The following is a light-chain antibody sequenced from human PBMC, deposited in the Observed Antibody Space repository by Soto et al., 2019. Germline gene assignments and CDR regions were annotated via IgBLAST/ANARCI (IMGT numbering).Light chain of an antibody. CDR3: QQIFDYPLT. V-gene: IGKV1-9*01. CDR2: TAS. J-gene: IGKJ4*01. Sequence: DIQMTQSPSRLSSSVGDRVTITCRASEGISTYLFWYQQKTGKAPNLLIYTASTLQSGFPSRFTGSGSGTEFSLTVSSLQPEDSATYYCQQIFDYPLTFGGGTKVDIK. CDR1: EGISTY.